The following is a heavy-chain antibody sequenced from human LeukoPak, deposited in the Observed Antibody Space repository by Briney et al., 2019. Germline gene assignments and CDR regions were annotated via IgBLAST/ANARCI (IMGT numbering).Heavy chain of an antibody. D-gene: IGHD1-26*01. CDR2: INQDGSEE. Sequence: GGSLRLSCAASGFTFSSNWMSWVRQAPGKGLEWVANINQDGSEEYYVDSVKGRFTISRDNAKNSVYLQMNSLRAEDTAVFYCARAGGVGAVDYWGQGTLVTVSS. CDR3: ARAGGVGAVDY. J-gene: IGHJ4*02. V-gene: IGHV3-7*01. CDR1: GFTFSSNW.